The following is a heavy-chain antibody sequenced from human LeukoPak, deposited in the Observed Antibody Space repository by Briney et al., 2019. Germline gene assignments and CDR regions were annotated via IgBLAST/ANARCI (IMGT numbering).Heavy chain of an antibody. V-gene: IGHV4-39*01. J-gene: IGHJ4*02. CDR2: IYYSGST. CDR3: ARRGRRFGANPG. Sequence: SEALSLTCTVSGGSISSSSYYWGWIRQPPGKGLEWIGSIYYSGSTYYNPSLKSRVTISVDTSKNQFSLKLSSVTAADTAVYYCARRGRRFGANPGWGQGTLVTVSS. CDR1: GGSISSSSYY. D-gene: IGHD3-3*01.